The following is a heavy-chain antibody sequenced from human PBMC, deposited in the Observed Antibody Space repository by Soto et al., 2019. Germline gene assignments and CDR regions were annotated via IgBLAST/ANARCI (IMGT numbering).Heavy chain of an antibody. CDR3: ARNYYGSGSYYTSVDY. CDR2: ILSTSSYT. CDR1: GFTFSDYY. Sequence: QVQLVESGVGLVKPGVSLRLSCAASGFTFSDYYISWIRQASGNRLEWVSYILSTSSYTNYADSVKGRFTISRDKAKNSVYRQRNSLRANDTAVYYCARNYYGSGSYYTSVDYWCQGSLGTVS. V-gene: IGHV3-11*06. J-gene: IGHJ4*02. D-gene: IGHD3-10*01.